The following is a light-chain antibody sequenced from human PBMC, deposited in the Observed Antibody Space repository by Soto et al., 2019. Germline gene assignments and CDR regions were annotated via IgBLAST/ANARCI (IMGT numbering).Light chain of an antibody. CDR3: QEYTTFPLT. CDR2: EAS. CDR1: QSVGKR. Sequence: DIQMTQSPSTLSASVGDRVTITCRASQSVGKRLAWYQQKPGKAPNLLIYEASSLEDGFPSRFSGSGSGTEFTLTISSLQPDDLAKYYCQEYTTFPLTLGGGTKLEIK. J-gene: IGKJ4*01. V-gene: IGKV1-5*03.